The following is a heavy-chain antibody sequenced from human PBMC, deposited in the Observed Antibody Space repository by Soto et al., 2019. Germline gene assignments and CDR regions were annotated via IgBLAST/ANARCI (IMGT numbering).Heavy chain of an antibody. J-gene: IGHJ6*03. CDR1: GFTVSSNY. CDR2: IYSGGST. Sequence: GGSLRLSCAASGFTVSSNYMSWVRQASGKGLEWVSVIYSGGSTFYADSVKGRFTISRDNSKNTLYVQMDSLRGEDTAVYYCARGTDCSRTSCYGGYYMDVWGKGTTVTVSS. D-gene: IGHD2-2*01. CDR3: ARGTDCSRTSCYGGYYMDV. V-gene: IGHV3-66*01.